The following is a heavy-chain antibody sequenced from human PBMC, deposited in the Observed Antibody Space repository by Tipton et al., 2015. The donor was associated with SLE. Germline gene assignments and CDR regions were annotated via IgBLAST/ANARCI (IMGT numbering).Heavy chain of an antibody. CDR2: IRYDGSNK. D-gene: IGHD6-19*01. Sequence: SLRLSCAASGFTFSSYGMHWVRQAPGKGLEWVAFIRYDGSNKYYADSVKGRFTISRDNSKNTLYLQMNSLRAEDTAVYYCARGRIWSGWFGYYFDYWGQGTLVTVSS. J-gene: IGHJ4*02. CDR3: ARGRIWSGWFGYYFDY. V-gene: IGHV3-30*02. CDR1: GFTFSSYG.